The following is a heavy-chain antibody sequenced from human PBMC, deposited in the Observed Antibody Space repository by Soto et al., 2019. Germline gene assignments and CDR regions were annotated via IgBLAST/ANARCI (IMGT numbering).Heavy chain of an antibody. J-gene: IGHJ4*02. V-gene: IGHV3-48*04. D-gene: IGHD3-22*01. CDR3: ARGRGSGYQYYFDY. Sequence: EVQLLESGGGLVQPGGSLRLSCAASGFTFSSYAMSWVRQAPGKGLEWVSYISSSSSYTNYADSVKGRFTISRDNAKNSLYLQINSLRAEDTAVYYCARGRGSGYQYYFDYWGQGTLVTVSS. CDR2: ISSSSSYT. CDR1: GFTFSSYA.